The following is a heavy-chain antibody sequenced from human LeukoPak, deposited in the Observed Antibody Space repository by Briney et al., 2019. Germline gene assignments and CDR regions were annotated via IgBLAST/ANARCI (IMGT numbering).Heavy chain of an antibody. D-gene: IGHD2-2*01. CDR1: GFTFISSG. Sequence: PGGSLRLSCAAPGFTFISSGMHWVRQAPGKGLEWVAFIRYDGSNKNYAHYLQGRFTISRDNSKSTLYLQISSLRAEDTAVYYCAKESGHCSSTSCYLFWFDPWGQGTLVTVSS. V-gene: IGHV3-30*02. J-gene: IGHJ5*02. CDR3: AKESGHCSSTSCYLFWFDP. CDR2: IRYDGSNK.